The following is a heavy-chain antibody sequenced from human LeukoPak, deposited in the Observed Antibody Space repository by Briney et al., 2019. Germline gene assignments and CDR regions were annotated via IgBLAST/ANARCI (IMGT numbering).Heavy chain of an antibody. CDR3: AKAVAAVAGYDAFDI. J-gene: IGHJ3*02. D-gene: IGHD6-19*01. V-gene: IGHV3-9*01. CDR2: ISWSGAQL. Sequence: GGSLRLSCAASGFRFEDFAMFWVRQVSGKGLEWVSFISWSGAQLGYADFVEGRYTISRDNAKNSLYLELSGLRPEDTAMYFCAKAVAAVAGYDAFDIWGQGTMVTVSS. CDR1: GFRFEDFA.